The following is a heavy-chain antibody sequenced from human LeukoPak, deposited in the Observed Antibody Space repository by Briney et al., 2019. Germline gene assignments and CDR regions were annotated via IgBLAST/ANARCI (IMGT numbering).Heavy chain of an antibody. CDR1: GGSISSYY. CDR2: IYYTGST. CDR3: ARSDYSGSGTYTEFDAFDI. Sequence: SETLSLTCTVSGGSISSYYWSWIRQPPGKGLEWIGYIYYTGSTSYNPSLKSRVTISMDTSKNQFSLKLSSVTAADSAVYYCARSDYSGSGTYTEFDAFDIWGQGPMVTVSS. D-gene: IGHD3-10*01. V-gene: IGHV4-59*01. J-gene: IGHJ3*02.